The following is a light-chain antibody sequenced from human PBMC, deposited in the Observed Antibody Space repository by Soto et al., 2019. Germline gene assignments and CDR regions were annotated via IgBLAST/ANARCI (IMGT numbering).Light chain of an antibody. Sequence: EIVLTQSPATLSLSPGERATLSCRASQSVSSYLAWYQQKPGQAPRLLIDDASNRATGIPARFSGSGSGTDFTLRISGLEPEDFAVYYCQQRSNWPPWTFGQGTKVEIK. V-gene: IGKV3-11*01. J-gene: IGKJ1*01. CDR1: QSVSSY. CDR3: QQRSNWPPWT. CDR2: DAS.